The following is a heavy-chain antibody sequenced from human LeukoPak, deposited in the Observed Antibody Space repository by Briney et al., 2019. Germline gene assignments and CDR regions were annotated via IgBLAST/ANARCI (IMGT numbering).Heavy chain of an antibody. Sequence: PSETLSLTCTVSGGSISSGDYYWSWIRQPPGKGLEWIGYIYYSGSTYYNPSLKSRVTISVDTSKNQFSLKLTSVIAADTAVYYCARGPYSGCTLRPLDYWGQGTLVTVSS. D-gene: IGHD5-12*01. CDR1: GGSISSGDYY. J-gene: IGHJ4*02. CDR3: ARGPYSGCTLRPLDY. V-gene: IGHV4-30-4*02. CDR2: IYYSGST.